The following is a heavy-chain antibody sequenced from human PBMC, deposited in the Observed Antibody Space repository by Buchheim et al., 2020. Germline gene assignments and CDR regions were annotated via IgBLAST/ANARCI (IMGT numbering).Heavy chain of an antibody. D-gene: IGHD6-13*01. V-gene: IGHV3-23*04. J-gene: IGHJ6*02. CDR3: AKDYSTYYYGMDV. CDR1: GFTFSSYA. CDR2: ISGSGGNK. Sequence: EVQLVESGGGLVQPGGSLRLSCAASGFTFSSYAMSWVRQAPGKGLEWVSAISGSGGNKYFADSVKGRFTIYRDNSNNQLYWPMNSMRADDTAVYYCAKDYSTYYYGMDVWGQGTT.